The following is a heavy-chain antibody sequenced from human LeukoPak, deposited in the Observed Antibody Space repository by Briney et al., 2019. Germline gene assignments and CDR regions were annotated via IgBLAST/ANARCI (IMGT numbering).Heavy chain of an antibody. CDR3: AARRGSFYYYFDF. Sequence: SQTLSLTCTVSGGSISSGDYYWSWIRQPPGKGLEWIGYIYYSGSTYYNPSLKSRATISVDKSKNQFSLKLNSVTAADTAVYYCAARRGSFYYYFDFWGQGTLVTVSS. CDR1: GGSISSGDYY. V-gene: IGHV4-30-4*01. J-gene: IGHJ4*02. CDR2: IYYSGST. D-gene: IGHD1-26*01.